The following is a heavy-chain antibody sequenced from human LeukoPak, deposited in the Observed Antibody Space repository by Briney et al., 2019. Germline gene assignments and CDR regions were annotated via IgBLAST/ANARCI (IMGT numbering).Heavy chain of an antibody. CDR2: IKGDGSST. J-gene: IGHJ6*02. Sequence: GGSLRLSCAASGFTFSSSWMHWVRQAPGKGLVWVSRIKGDGSSTTYADSVKGRFTISRDNAKNTLYLQMNSLRAEDTAVYYCARVMIVNGMDVWGQGTTVTVSS. CDR1: GFTFSSSW. D-gene: IGHD3-22*01. V-gene: IGHV3-74*01. CDR3: ARVMIVNGMDV.